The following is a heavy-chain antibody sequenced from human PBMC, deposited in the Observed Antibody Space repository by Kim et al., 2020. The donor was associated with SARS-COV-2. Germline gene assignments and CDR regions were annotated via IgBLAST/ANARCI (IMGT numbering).Heavy chain of an antibody. V-gene: IGHV4-34*01. CDR1: GGSFSGYY. CDR2: INHSGST. CDR3: ARGPTRYSSSWYPIYYFDY. J-gene: IGHJ4*02. D-gene: IGHD6-13*01. Sequence: SETLSLTCAVYGGSFSGYYWSWIRQPPGKGLEWIGEINHSGSTNYNPSLKSRVTISVDTSKNQFSLKLSSVTAADTAVYYCARGPTRYSSSWYPIYYFDYWGQGTLVTFSS.